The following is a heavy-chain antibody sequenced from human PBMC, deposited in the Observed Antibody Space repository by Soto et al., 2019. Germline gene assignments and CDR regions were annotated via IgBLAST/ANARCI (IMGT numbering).Heavy chain of an antibody. V-gene: IGHV3-74*01. CDR3: ARACCGTGTYDDWFDP. J-gene: IGHJ5*02. CDR1: GFTFSNHW. D-gene: IGHD3-10*01. Sequence: EVQLVESGGGLVQPGGSLRVSCAASGFTFSNHWMHWVRHAPGKGLVWVSRINSDGSTTNYADSVTGRFTISRYNAKNTLFLEMNRLRDEDTAVYFCARACCGTGTYDDWFDPWGQGTLVTVSS. CDR2: INSDGSTT.